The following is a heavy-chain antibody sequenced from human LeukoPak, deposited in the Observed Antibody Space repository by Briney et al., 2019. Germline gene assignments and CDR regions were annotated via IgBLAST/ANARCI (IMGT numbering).Heavy chain of an antibody. D-gene: IGHD1-7*01. CDR3: ARERDDYNWNYGDRNWFDP. CDR1: GGSFSGYY. CDR2: INHSGST. V-gene: IGHV4-34*01. Sequence: SETLSLTCAVYGGSFSGYYWSWIRQPPGKGLEWIGEINHSGSTNYNPSLKSRVTISVDTSKNQFSLKLSSVTAADTAVYYCARERDDYNWNYGDRNWFDPWGQGTLDTVSS. J-gene: IGHJ5*02.